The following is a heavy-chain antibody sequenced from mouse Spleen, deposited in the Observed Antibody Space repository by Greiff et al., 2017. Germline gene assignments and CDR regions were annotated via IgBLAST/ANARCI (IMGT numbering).Heavy chain of an antibody. J-gene: IGHJ4*01. V-gene: IGHV3-1*01. CDR1: GYSITSGYD. CDR2: ISYSGST. CDR3: ARGIVYAMDY. Sequence: VQLKQSGPGMVKPSQSLSLTCTVTGYSITSGYDWHWIRHFPGNKLEWMGYISYSGSTNYNPSLKSRISITHDTSKNHFFLKLNSVTTEDTATYYCARGIVYAMDYWGQGTSVTVSS.